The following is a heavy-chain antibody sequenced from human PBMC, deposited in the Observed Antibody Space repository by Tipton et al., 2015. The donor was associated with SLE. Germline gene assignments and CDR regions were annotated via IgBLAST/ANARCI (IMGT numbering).Heavy chain of an antibody. CDR2: ISWDGGST. Sequence: SLRLSCAASGFTFDDYTMHWVRQAPGKGLEWVSLISWDGGSTYYADSVKGRFTISRDNSKNTLYLQMNSLRAEDTAVYYCARDQQGYGDYFDYWGQGTLVTVSS. J-gene: IGHJ4*02. CDR3: ARDQQGYGDYFDY. CDR1: GFTFDDYT. V-gene: IGHV3-43*01. D-gene: IGHD4-17*01.